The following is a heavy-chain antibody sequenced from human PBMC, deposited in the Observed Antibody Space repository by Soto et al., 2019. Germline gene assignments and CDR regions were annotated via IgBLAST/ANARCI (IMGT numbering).Heavy chain of an antibody. CDR2: IIPILGIA. CDR3: ARRGTPGYSSSWYAFDI. V-gene: IGHV1-69*02. Sequence: GASVKVSCKASGGTFSSYTISWVRQAPGQGLEWMGRIIPILGIANYAQKLQGRVTITADKSTSTAYMELSSLRSEDTAVYYCARRGTPGYSSSWYAFDIWGQGTMVTVSS. D-gene: IGHD6-13*01. CDR1: GGTFSSYT. J-gene: IGHJ3*02.